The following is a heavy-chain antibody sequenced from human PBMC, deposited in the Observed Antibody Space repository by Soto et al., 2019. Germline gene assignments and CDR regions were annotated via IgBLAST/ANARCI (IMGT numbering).Heavy chain of an antibody. D-gene: IGHD4-17*01. CDR3: AKAYPLYGDFTYYFDY. CDR2: ISGSGGST. CDR1: GFTFSSYA. V-gene: IGHV3-23*01. J-gene: IGHJ4*02. Sequence: PGGSLRLSCAASGFTFSSYAMSWVRQAPGKGLEWVSAISGSGGSTYYADSVKGRVTISRDNSKNTLYLQMNSLRAEDTAVYYCAKAYPLYGDFTYYFDYWGQGTLVTVSS.